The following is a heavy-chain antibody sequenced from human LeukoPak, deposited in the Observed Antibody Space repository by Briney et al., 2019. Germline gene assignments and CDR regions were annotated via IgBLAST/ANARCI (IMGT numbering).Heavy chain of an antibody. CDR1: GFTFSNAL. J-gene: IGHJ4*02. CDR3: TKLILAAADTGDY. V-gene: IGHV3-15*01. Sequence: PGGSLRLSCAASGFTFSNALMSWVRQAPGKGLEWVGRIKSKTDSGTTDYAAPVKGRFTISRDDSKNTLYLQMNSLKTEGTAVYYCTKLILAAADTGDYWGQGTLVTVSS. CDR2: IKSKTDSGTT. D-gene: IGHD6-13*01.